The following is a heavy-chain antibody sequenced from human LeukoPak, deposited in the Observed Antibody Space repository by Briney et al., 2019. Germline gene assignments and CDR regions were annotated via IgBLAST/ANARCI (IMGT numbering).Heavy chain of an antibody. CDR1: GFTFTRYA. CDR3: ANRGTTGS. Sequence: PGGSLRLSCVSSGSGFTFTRYAMSWVRQAPGKGLQWVATISASGGETNYADSVKSRFTISRDNSNYILYLQMNSLTDADTAVYYCANRGTTGSWGQGTLVAVSS. D-gene: IGHD1-1*01. CDR2: ISASGGET. V-gene: IGHV3-23*01. J-gene: IGHJ5*02.